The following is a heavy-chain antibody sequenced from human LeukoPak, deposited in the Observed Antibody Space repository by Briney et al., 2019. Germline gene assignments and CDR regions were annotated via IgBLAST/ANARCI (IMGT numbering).Heavy chain of an antibody. CDR1: GGSISSGGYS. CDR2: IYHSGST. V-gene: IGHV4-30-2*02. D-gene: IGHD5-18*01. J-gene: IGHJ6*02. CDR3: ASLYSYGSWYYGMDV. Sequence: PSQTLSLTCSVSGGSISSGGYSWSWIRQPPGKGLEWIGYIYHSGSTNYNPSLKSRVTISVDTSKNQFSLKLSSVTAADTAVYYCASLYSYGSWYYGMDVWGQGTTVTVSS.